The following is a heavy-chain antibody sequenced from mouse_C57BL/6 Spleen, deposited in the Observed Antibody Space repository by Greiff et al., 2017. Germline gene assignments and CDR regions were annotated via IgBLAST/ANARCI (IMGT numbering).Heavy chain of an antibody. CDR3: ARGYEYDGHYFDY. V-gene: IGHV1-64*01. J-gene: IGHJ2*01. CDR1: GYTFTSYW. Sequence: QVQLQQPGAELVKPGASVKLSCKASGYTFTSYWMHWVKQRPGQGLEWIGMIHPNSGSTNYNEKFKSKATLTVDKSSSTAYMQLSSLTSEDSSFYYCARGYEYDGHYFDYWGQGTTLTVSS. CDR2: IHPNSGST. D-gene: IGHD2-4*01.